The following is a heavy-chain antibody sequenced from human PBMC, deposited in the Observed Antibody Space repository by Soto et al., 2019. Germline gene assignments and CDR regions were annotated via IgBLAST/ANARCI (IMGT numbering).Heavy chain of an antibody. Sequence: AETLSLTCTVSGGSISSSSYYCGCIRQPRGKGLGCIGSIYYIESTYYNPSLKSRVTISVDTSKNQFSLKLSSVTAADTAVYNCARRGCSGGSCYSLYWFDPWGQGTLVTVSS. D-gene: IGHD2-15*01. CDR3: ARRGCSGGSCYSLYWFDP. V-gene: IGHV4-39*01. CDR2: IYYIEST. CDR1: GGSISSSSYY. J-gene: IGHJ5*02.